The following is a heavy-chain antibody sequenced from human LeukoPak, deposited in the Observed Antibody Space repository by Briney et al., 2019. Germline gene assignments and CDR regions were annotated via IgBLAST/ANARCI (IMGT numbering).Heavy chain of an antibody. D-gene: IGHD6-19*01. J-gene: IGHJ4*02. Sequence: ASVKVSCKASGYTFTSYYIHWVRQAPGQGLEWMGVINPSDSSATYAQKFQGRVTMTRDMSTSTVYMELSSLRSEDTAVYYCARDPFIAVAGTPLDYWGQGTLVTVSS. V-gene: IGHV1-46*01. CDR2: INPSDSSA. CDR1: GYTFTSYY. CDR3: ARDPFIAVAGTPLDY.